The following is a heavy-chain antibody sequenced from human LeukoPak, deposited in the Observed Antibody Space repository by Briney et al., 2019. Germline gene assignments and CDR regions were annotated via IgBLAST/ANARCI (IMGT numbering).Heavy chain of an antibody. CDR3: AKDREYSGSYGPYDY. V-gene: IGHV3-30*02. CDR2: IRSDGSNN. D-gene: IGHD1-26*01. J-gene: IGHJ4*02. Sequence: GGSLRLSCAASGFTFSTYGMHWVRQPPGKGLEWVAFIRSDGSNNYYSDSVKGRFTIARDHSKNTLYLQMNSLRAEDTAVYYCAKDREYSGSYGPYDYWGQGTLVTVSS. CDR1: GFTFSTYG.